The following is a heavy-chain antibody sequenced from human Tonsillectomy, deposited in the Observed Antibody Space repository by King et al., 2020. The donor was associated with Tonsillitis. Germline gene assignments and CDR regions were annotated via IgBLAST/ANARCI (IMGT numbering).Heavy chain of an antibody. CDR1: GVSVTSYY. CDR2: IYYSGST. D-gene: IGHD2-15*01. CDR3: ARDLGGSGGAPGWCDP. Sequence: VQLQESGPGLVRPSETLSLTCTVSGVSVTSYYWSWIRQPPGKGLEWIGSIYYSGSTTYNPPLKSRVSLSVDTSKNQFSLKLTSVTAADTAVYYCARDLGGSGGAPGWCDPWGQGTLVTVSS. V-gene: IGHV4-59*02. J-gene: IGHJ5*02.